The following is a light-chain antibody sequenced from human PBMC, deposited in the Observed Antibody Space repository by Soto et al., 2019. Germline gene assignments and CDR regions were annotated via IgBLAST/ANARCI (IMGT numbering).Light chain of an antibody. CDR1: QAIGTW. V-gene: IGKV1D-12*01. Sequence: DIQMTQSPSSVSASVGDRVTTTCRASQAIGTWLAWYQQKPGKAPKDLIYAASTLQSGVPSMFSGSGSGTDFTLTVSSMRAEDCATYYCQQANSFPFPVGPGTKVHI. J-gene: IGKJ3*01. CDR2: AAS. CDR3: QQANSFPFP.